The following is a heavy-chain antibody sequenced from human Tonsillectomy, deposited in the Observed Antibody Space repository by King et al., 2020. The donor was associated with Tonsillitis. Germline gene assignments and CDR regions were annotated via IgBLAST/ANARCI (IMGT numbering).Heavy chain of an antibody. CDR3: AREGRSDDWFDP. Sequence: VQLVESGGGLVQPGGSLRLSCAASGFPFSGYWMHWVRQAPGKGLVWVSRISDDGSSTDYADSVKGRFTISRDNAKNTLYLQMNSLRAEDTAVYYCAREGRSDDWFDPWGQGTQVTVSS. D-gene: IGHD3-3*01. CDR2: ISDDGSST. J-gene: IGHJ5*02. CDR1: GFPFSGYW. V-gene: IGHV3-74*01.